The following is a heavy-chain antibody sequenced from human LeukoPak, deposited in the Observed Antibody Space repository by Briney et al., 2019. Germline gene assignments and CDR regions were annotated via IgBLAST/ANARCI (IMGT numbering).Heavy chain of an antibody. CDR3: AREYYYESSGYLLGGWFDP. Sequence: SETLSLTCTVSGASIYSHYWSWIRQPPGKGLEWIGYIYYRGSTNYNPYLKSRVTISVDTSKNQFSLKLSSVTAADTAVYYCAREYYYESSGYLLGGWFDPWGQGTPVTVSS. D-gene: IGHD3-22*01. V-gene: IGHV4-59*11. CDR2: IYYRGST. J-gene: IGHJ5*02. CDR1: GASIYSHY.